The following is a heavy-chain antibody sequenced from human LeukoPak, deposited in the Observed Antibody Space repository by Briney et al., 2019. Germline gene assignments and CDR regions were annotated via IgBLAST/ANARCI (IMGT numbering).Heavy chain of an antibody. J-gene: IGHJ4*02. Sequence: ASVKVSCKASGGTFSSYAISWVRQAPGQGLEWMGRIIPILGIANYAQKFQGRVTITADKSTSTAYMELSSLRSEDTAVYYCARGGGNYYYDSSGYEDYWGQGTLVTVSS. D-gene: IGHD3-22*01. CDR1: GGTFSSYA. CDR3: ARGGGNYYYDSSGYEDY. V-gene: IGHV1-69*04. CDR2: IIPILGIA.